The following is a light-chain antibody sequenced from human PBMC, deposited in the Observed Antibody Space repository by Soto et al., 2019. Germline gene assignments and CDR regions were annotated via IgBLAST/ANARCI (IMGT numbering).Light chain of an antibody. CDR2: DAS. J-gene: IGKJ5*01. Sequence: DIQMTQSPSTLSASVGDSVTITCRASQSISILLAWYQQKPGKAPKLLIYDASTRAAGIPDRFSGSGSGTDFTLTITRLEPEDSAVYFCQQYTGPPTTFGQGTRLEIK. V-gene: IGKV1-5*01. CDR3: QQYTGPPTT. CDR1: QSISIL.